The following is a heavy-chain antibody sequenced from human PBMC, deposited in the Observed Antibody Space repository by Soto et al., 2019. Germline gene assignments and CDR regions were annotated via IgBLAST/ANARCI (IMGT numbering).Heavy chain of an antibody. Sequence: SETLSLTCTVSGGSISSISYYWGWIRQPPGKGLEWIGSIYYSGSTYYNPSLKSRVTISVDTSKNQFSLKLSSVTAADTAVYYCARHTPAISISYHWGQGTLVTVSS. J-gene: IGHJ4*02. V-gene: IGHV4-39*01. D-gene: IGHD2-15*01. CDR3: ARHTPAISISYH. CDR1: GGSISSISYY. CDR2: IYYSGST.